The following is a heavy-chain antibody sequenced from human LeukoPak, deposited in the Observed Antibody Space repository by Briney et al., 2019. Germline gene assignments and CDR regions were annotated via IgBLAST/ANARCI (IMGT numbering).Heavy chain of an antibody. V-gene: IGHV3-48*03. CDR2: ISSNGSNI. CDR3: AELGITMIGGV. J-gene: IGHJ6*04. CDR1: GLTLSSYG. Sequence: PGGSLRLSCGTYGLTLSSYGMTWGRQAPGKGVGWVSYISSNGSNIYYGASVKGPFTISRDDAKNSLYLQMNSLRAEDTAVYYCAELGITMIGGVWGKGTTVTISS. D-gene: IGHD3-10*02.